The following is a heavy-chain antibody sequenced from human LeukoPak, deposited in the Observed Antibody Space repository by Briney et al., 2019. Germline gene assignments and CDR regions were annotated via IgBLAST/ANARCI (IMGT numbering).Heavy chain of an antibody. V-gene: IGHV4-4*07. CDR3: ARDFRVAPEEWLVGDSFDY. CDR1: GGSISSYY. D-gene: IGHD6-19*01. J-gene: IGHJ4*02. CDR2: IYTSGST. Sequence: SETLSLTCIVSGGSISSYYWSWIRQPAGKGLEWIGRIYTSGSTNYNPSLKSRVTMSVDTSKNQFSLKLSSVTAADTAVYYRARDFRVAPEEWLVGDSFDYWGQGTLVTVSS.